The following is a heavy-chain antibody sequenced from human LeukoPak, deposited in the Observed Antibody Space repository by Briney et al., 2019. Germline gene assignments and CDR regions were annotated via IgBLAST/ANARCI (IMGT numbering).Heavy chain of an antibody. Sequence: SETLSLTCTVSGGSISSYYWSWIRQPPGKGLEWIGYIYYSGSTNYNPSLKSRVTISVDTSKNQFSLKLSSVTAADTAVYYCARGEGPVVTAILRYYYGMDVWGQGTTVTVSS. J-gene: IGHJ6*02. CDR3: ARGEGPVVTAILRYYYGMDV. V-gene: IGHV4-59*01. CDR1: GGSISSYY. CDR2: IYYSGST. D-gene: IGHD2-21*02.